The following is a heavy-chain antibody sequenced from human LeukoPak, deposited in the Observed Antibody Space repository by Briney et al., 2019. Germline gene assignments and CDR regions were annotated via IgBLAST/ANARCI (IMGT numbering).Heavy chain of an antibody. CDR1: GFTFSDSA. Sequence: GESLKLSCAASGFTFSDSAIHWVRQASGKGLEWVGRIRSKPQSYATAYDESLKGRFTISRDDSKNTAYLQMSSLKIEDTAVYYCTRVGPSTVVDYWGQGTQVTVSS. CDR2: IRSKPQSYAT. V-gene: IGHV3-73*01. J-gene: IGHJ4*02. CDR3: TRVGPSTVVDY. D-gene: IGHD1-26*01.